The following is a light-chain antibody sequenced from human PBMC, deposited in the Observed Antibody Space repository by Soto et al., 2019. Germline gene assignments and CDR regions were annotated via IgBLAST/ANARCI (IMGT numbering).Light chain of an antibody. J-gene: IGKJ2*01. V-gene: IGKV1-39*01. Sequence: DIQMTQSPSSLSASVGDRVTITCRASQSISTYLNWYQQIPGKAPKLLIYAASSLQSGVPSRFSGSGSGTDFTLSISSLQPEDFATYFCQQSYNNPYTFGQGTKLEIK. CDR3: QQSYNNPYT. CDR1: QSISTY. CDR2: AAS.